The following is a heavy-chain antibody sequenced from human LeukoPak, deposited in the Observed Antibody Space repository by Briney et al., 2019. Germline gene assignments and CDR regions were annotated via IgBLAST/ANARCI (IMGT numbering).Heavy chain of an antibody. D-gene: IGHD5-12*01. CDR2: ISVSKGNT. V-gene: IGHV1-18*01. CDR1: GYTFTSYG. CDR3: ARDDPHSGYDFDY. Sequence: ASVKVSCKASGYTFTSYGISWVRQAPGQGLEWMGWISVSKGNTYSAQKFQGRVIMTTGTSTGTAYMELTSLRSDDTAVYYCARDDPHSGYDFDYWGQGTLVTVSS. J-gene: IGHJ4*02.